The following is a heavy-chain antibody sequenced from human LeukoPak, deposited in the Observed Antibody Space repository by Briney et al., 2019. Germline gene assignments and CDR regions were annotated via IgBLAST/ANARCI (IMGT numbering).Heavy chain of an antibody. CDR3: ASLLGGGDSSADY. J-gene: IGHJ4*02. Sequence: GESLKISCKGSGYSFTSNWIGCVRQMPGKGLEWMGIIYPGDSDTRYSPSFQGQVTISADKSSSTAYLQWSRLKASDTAMYYCASLLGGGDSSADYWGQGTLVTVSS. V-gene: IGHV5-51*01. CDR2: IYPGDSDT. CDR1: GYSFTSNW. D-gene: IGHD2-21*02.